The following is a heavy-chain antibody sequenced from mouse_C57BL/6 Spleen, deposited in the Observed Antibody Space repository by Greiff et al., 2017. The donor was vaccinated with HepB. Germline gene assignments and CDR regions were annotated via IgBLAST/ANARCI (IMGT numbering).Heavy chain of an antibody. D-gene: IGHD1-1*01. CDR2: ISDGGSYT. J-gene: IGHJ1*03. Sequence: EVMLVESGGGLVKPGGSLKLSCAASGFTFSSYAMSWVRQTPEKRLEWVATISDGGSYTYYPDNVKGRFTISRDNAKNNLYLQMSHLKSEDTAMYYCARAPSIRGLYVDVWGTGTTVTVSS. V-gene: IGHV5-4*03. CDR1: GFTFSSYA. CDR3: ARAPSIRGLYVDV.